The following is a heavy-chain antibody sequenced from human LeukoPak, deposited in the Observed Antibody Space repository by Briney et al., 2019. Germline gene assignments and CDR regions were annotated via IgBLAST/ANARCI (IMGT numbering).Heavy chain of an antibody. Sequence: GGSLRLSCAASGFTFNTYAMYWVRQAPGKGLERVSGIFGSGGSAHYADSVKGRFTISRDNSKNTVYLQMSSLRAEDTAVYYCAKTTTGYSSGRYPGWPADYWGQGALVTVSS. CDR3: AKTTTGYSSGRYPGWPADY. CDR2: IFGSGGSA. J-gene: IGHJ4*02. D-gene: IGHD6-19*01. V-gene: IGHV3-23*01. CDR1: GFTFNTYA.